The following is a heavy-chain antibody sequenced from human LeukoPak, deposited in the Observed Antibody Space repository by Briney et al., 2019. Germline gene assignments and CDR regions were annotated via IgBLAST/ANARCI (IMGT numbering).Heavy chain of an antibody. Sequence: ASVKVSCTASVYTFTIYGISWVRQAPGQGLEWMGWISAYNGNTNYAQKLHGRVTMTTDTSTSTAYMELRSLRSDDTAVYYCARSGNILTGYYKARFDYWGQGTLVTVSS. V-gene: IGHV1-18*01. D-gene: IGHD3-9*01. CDR1: VYTFTIYG. J-gene: IGHJ4*02. CDR3: ARSGNILTGYYKARFDY. CDR2: ISAYNGNT.